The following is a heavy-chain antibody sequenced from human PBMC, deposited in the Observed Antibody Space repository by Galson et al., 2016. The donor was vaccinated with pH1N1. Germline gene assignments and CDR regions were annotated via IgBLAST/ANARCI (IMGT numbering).Heavy chain of an antibody. D-gene: IGHD2-15*01. J-gene: IGHJ3*02. CDR3: ARQVGHVRAGSYAFDI. Sequence: QSGAEVKKPGDSLKIPCKASGYSFTNYWIGWVRQMPGKGLEWMGIIYPADSDTRYSPSFQGQVTISADSSISTTYLRLSSLKASDTAMYFCARQVGHVRAGSYAFDIWGQWTMVTVSS. V-gene: IGHV5-51*01. CDR1: GYSFTNYW. CDR2: IYPADSDT.